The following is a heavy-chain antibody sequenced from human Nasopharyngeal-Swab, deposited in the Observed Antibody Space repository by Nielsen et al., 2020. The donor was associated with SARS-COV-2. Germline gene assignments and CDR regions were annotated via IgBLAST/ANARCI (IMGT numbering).Heavy chain of an antibody. V-gene: IGHV3-23*01. D-gene: IGHD3-10*01. J-gene: IGHJ4*02. CDR2: ISGSGGST. CDR3: AKQLLWFGELLDMFDY. Sequence: GESLKISCAASGFTFSSYAMSWVRQAPGKGLEWVSAISGSGGSTYYADSVKGRFTISRDNSKNTLYLQMNSQRAEDTAVYYCAKQLLWFGELLDMFDYWGQGTLVTVSS. CDR1: GFTFSSYA.